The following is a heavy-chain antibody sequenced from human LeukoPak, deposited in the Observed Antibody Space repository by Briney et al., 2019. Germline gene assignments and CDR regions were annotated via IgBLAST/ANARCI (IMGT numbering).Heavy chain of an antibody. CDR2: IYYSGST. V-gene: IGHV4-59*01. J-gene: IGHJ6*02. D-gene: IGHD2-15*01. CDR1: GGSISSYY. CDR3: ARDRALKYCSGGSCYPVSYYYGMDV. Sequence: SETLSLTCTVSGGSISSYYWSWIRQPPGKGLEWIGYIYYSGSTNYNPSLKSRVTISVHTSKNQFSLKLSSVTAADTAVYYCARDRALKYCSGGSCYPVSYYYGMDVWGQGTTVTVSS.